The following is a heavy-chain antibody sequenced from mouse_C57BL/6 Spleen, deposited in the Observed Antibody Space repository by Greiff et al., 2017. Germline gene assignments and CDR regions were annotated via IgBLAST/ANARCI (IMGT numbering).Heavy chain of an antibody. CDR1: GYSITSGYY. V-gene: IGHV3-6*01. Sequence: ESGPGLVKPSQSLSLTCSVTGYSITSGYYWNWIRQFPGNKLEWMGYIGNDGSNNYNPSLKNPITITRDTSKNQFFLKLNTVTTEDTATYYCASDDYVHGFDYWGQGTTLTVSS. J-gene: IGHJ2*01. CDR3: ASDDYVHGFDY. CDR2: IGNDGSN. D-gene: IGHD2-4*01.